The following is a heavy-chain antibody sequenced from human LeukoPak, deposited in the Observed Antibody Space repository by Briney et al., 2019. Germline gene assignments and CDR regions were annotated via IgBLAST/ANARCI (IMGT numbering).Heavy chain of an antibody. J-gene: IGHJ4*02. D-gene: IGHD1-26*01. CDR1: GGSFSGYY. V-gene: IGHV4-59*01. CDR2: IYYSGGT. CDR3: ARARGSYYYFDY. Sequence: SETLSLTCAVYGGSFSGYYWSWIRQPPGKGLEWIGYIYYSGGTNYNPSLKSRVTISADTSKNQFSLKLSSVTAADTAVYYCARARGSYYYFDYWGQGTLVTVSS.